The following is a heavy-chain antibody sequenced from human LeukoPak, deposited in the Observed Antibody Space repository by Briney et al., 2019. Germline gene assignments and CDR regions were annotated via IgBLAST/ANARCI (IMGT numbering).Heavy chain of an antibody. CDR1: GGTFSSYA. J-gene: IGHJ6*03. CDR3: ASGGRGSSSWYKGAFGYYYYMDV. Sequence: GASVKVSCKASGGTFSSYAISWVRQAPGQGLEWMGGIIPIFGTANYAQKFQGRVTITTDESTSTAYMELSSLRSEDTAVYYCASGGRGSSSWYKGAFGYYYYMDVWGKGTTVTVSS. V-gene: IGHV1-69*05. CDR2: IIPIFGTA. D-gene: IGHD6-13*01.